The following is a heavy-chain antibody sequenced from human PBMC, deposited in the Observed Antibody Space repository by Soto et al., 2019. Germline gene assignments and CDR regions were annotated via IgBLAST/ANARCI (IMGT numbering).Heavy chain of an antibody. CDR3: ASDDATWGRGGLAY. D-gene: IGHD3-16*01. CDR1: GGSINSPSHY. J-gene: IGHJ4*02. Sequence: QVQLQESGPGLVKPSQTLSLTCSVSGGSINSPSHYWSWIRQHPGKGLEWIGYIYYSGSAYYNPSLKRRLSISVDTSTNQFSLSLNSVTAADTAVYYCASDDATWGRGGLAYWGQGVLVTVSS. V-gene: IGHV4-31*03. CDR2: IYYSGSA.